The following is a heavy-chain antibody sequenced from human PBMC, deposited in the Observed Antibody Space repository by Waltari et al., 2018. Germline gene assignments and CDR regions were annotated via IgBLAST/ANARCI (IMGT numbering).Heavy chain of an antibody. D-gene: IGHD4-17*01. Sequence: EVQLVESGGGLVKPGGSLRLSCAASGFTFSNAWLTWVHRAPGKGREWVGRIKSKTDGGTTDYAAPVKGRFTISRDDSKNTLYLQMNSLKTEDTAVYYCTTGATVSYYYYYYGMDVWGQGTTVTVSS. CDR2: IKSKTDGGTT. CDR3: TTGATVSYYYYYYGMDV. CDR1: GFTFSNAW. V-gene: IGHV3-15*01. J-gene: IGHJ6*02.